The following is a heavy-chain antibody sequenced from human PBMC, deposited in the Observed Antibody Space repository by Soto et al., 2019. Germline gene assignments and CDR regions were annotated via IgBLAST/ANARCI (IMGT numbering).Heavy chain of an antibody. Sequence: QVQLQESGPGLVKPSETLSLTCTVSGGSVSSGSYYWSWIRQPPGKGLEWIGYIYYSGSTNYNPSIKSRATISVATSNDQFSLKLNSVTAADTAVNYCARDAQNDYYDSSGYDVYYYYGMDVWGQGTTVTVSS. CDR3: ARDAQNDYYDSSGYDVYYYYGMDV. V-gene: IGHV4-61*01. D-gene: IGHD3-22*01. J-gene: IGHJ6*02. CDR2: IYYSGST. CDR1: GGSVSSGSYY.